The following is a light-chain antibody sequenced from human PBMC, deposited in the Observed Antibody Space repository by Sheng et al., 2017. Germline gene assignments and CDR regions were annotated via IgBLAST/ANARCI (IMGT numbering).Light chain of an antibody. CDR3: QQYNDYSGT. CDR2: AAS. CDR1: QSIRSY. Sequence: DIQMTQSPSSLSASVGDRVNITCRASQSIRSYLNWYQQKSGKAPNLLIYAASSLQSGVPSRFSGSGSGTEFTLIINGLQPEDSATYYCQQYNDYSGTFGQGTKVEVK. J-gene: IGKJ1*01. V-gene: IGKV1-39*01.